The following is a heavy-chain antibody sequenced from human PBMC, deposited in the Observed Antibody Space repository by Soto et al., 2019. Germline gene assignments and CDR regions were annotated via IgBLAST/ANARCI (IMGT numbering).Heavy chain of an antibody. CDR3: ARESGTTISSWSRNWSNP. V-gene: IGHV4-59*06. CDR2: IYYSGST. D-gene: IGHD6-13*01. CDR1: GGSISSYY. Sequence: SETLSLTCTVSGGSISSYYWSWIRQPSGKGLEWIGYIYYSGSTYYNPSLKSRVTISVDTSKNQLYLKLRSVNAADKPVYQRARESGTTISSWSRNWSNPWGQGTLVNVSS. J-gene: IGHJ5*02.